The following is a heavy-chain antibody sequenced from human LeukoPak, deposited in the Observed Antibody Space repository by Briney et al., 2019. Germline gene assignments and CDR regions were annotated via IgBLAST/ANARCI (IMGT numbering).Heavy chain of an antibody. CDR2: ISWNSGSI. CDR1: GFTFDDYA. D-gene: IGHD6-19*01. CDR3: AKDAPRGAVAGVFDY. V-gene: IGHV3-9*01. J-gene: IGHJ4*02. Sequence: GGSLRLSCAASGFTFDDYAMHWVRHAPGKGLEWVSGISWNSGSIVYADSVKGRFTISRDNAKNSLYLQMNSLRAEDTALYYCAKDAPRGAVAGVFDYWGQGTLVTVSS.